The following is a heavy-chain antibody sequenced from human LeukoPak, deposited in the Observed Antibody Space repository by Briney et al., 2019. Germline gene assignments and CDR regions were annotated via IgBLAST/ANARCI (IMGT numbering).Heavy chain of an antibody. J-gene: IGHJ5*02. V-gene: IGHV4-34*01. CDR2: INHSGST. Sequence: SETLSLTCAVYGGSFSGYYWSWIRQPTGKGLEWIAEINHSGSTNYNPSLKSRVTISVETSENQFSLKLSYVTAADPAVDYCGRAEYILTGYFTAWGKGTVVTVS. CDR3: GRAEYILTGYFTA. CDR1: GGSFSGYY. D-gene: IGHD3-9*01.